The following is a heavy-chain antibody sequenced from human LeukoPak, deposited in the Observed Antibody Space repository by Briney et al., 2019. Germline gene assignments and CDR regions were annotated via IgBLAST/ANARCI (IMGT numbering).Heavy chain of an antibody. CDR2: IYPGDSDT. CDR1: GYSFTSYW. J-gene: IGHJ4*02. Sequence: GESLKISCKGSGYSFTSYWIGWVRQMPGKGLEWMGIIYPGDSDTRYSPSFQGQVTISADKSISTAYLQWSSLKASDTAMYYCARLIAGYSSGWPYYFDYWGQGTLVTVSS. CDR3: ARLIAGYSSGWPYYFDY. V-gene: IGHV5-51*01. D-gene: IGHD6-19*01.